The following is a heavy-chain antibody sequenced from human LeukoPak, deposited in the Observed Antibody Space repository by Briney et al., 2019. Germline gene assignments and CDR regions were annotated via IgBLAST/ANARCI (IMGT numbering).Heavy chain of an antibody. D-gene: IGHD3-10*01. CDR1: GYTFIGYD. V-gene: IGHV1-2*02. CDR2: INPNSGHT. Sequence: ASVKVSCKASGYTFIGYDIHWVRQAPGHGLEWMGYINPNSGHTDYAQNFQGRVTMTRDTSISTAYMELSRLRSDDTAVYYCARGRVYYGSGSYVGWFDPWGQGTLVTVSS. J-gene: IGHJ5*02. CDR3: ARGRVYYGSGSYVGWFDP.